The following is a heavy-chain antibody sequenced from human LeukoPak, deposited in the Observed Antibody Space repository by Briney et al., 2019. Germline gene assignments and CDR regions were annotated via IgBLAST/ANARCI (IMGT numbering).Heavy chain of an antibody. D-gene: IGHD1-20*01. CDR3: ATAPVANWNDHYCYYYGMDV. Sequence: ASVKVSCKVSGYTLTELSMHWVRQAPGKGLEWMGGFDPEDGETIYAQKFQGRVTMTEDTSTDTAYMELSSLRSEDTAVYYCATAPVANWNDHYCYYYGMDVWGQGTTVTVSS. CDR2: FDPEDGET. J-gene: IGHJ6*02. CDR1: GYTLTELS. V-gene: IGHV1-24*01.